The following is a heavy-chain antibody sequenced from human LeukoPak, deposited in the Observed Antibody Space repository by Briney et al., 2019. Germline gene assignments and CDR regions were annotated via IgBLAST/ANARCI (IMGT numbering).Heavy chain of an antibody. V-gene: IGHV3-30*18. D-gene: IGHD6-13*01. Sequence: GGSLRLSCAASGFTFSSYGMHWVRQAPGKGLEWVAVISYDGSNKYYADSVKGRFTISRDNSKNTLYLQMNSLRAEDTAAYYCAKGVGSSRRNWFDPWGQGTLVTVSS. CDR3: AKGVGSSRRNWFDP. CDR2: ISYDGSNK. CDR1: GFTFSSYG. J-gene: IGHJ5*02.